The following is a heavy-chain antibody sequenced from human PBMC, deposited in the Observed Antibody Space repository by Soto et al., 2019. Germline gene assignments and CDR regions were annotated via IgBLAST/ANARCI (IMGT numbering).Heavy chain of an antibody. J-gene: IGHJ4*02. CDR1: GFTFSSYA. V-gene: IGHV3-30*18. CDR3: AKALGELSPESYDY. D-gene: IGHD3-16*02. Sequence: QVQLVESGGGVVQPGRSLRLSCAASGFTFSSYAMHWVRQAPGKGQEWVAVRSYDGSDKYYADSVKGRFTISRDNSKNTLNLQMNSLRADDTAVYYCAKALGELSPESYDYWGQGTLITVSS. CDR2: RSYDGSDK.